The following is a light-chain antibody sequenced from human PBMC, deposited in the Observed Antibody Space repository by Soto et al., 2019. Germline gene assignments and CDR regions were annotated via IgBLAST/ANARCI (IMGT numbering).Light chain of an antibody. CDR3: QQLNHHPPT. CDR1: QAIGSS. Sequence: IQLTQSPSFLSASVGDRVTITCRASQAIGSSLAWYQQKTGKAPKLLIYVASTLLSGVPSRFSGSGSGTDFTLTISSLQTEDFATDYCQQLNHHPPTVGGETKGEI. V-gene: IGKV1-9*01. J-gene: IGKJ4*01. CDR2: VAS.